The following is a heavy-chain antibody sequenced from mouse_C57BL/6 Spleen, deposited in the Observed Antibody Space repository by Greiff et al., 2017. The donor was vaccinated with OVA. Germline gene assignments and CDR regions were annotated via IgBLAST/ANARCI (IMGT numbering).Heavy chain of an antibody. V-gene: IGHV1-39*01. CDR3: ARWDTTVVAKYFDV. CDR1: GYSFTDYN. CDR2: INPNYGTT. D-gene: IGHD1-1*01. Sequence: EVKLMESGPELVKPGASVKISCKASGYSFTDYNMNWVKQSNGKSLEWIGVINPNYGTTSYNQKFKGKATLTVDQSSSTAYMQLNSLTSEDSAVYYCARWDTTVVAKYFDVWGTGTTVTVSS. J-gene: IGHJ1*03.